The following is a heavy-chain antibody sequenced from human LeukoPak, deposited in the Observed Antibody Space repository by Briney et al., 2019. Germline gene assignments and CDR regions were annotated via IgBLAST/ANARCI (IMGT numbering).Heavy chain of an antibody. CDR3: AVPTITIFGVVMGAFDI. J-gene: IGHJ3*02. D-gene: IGHD3-3*01. Sequence: GASVKVSCKASGYTFTGYYMHWVRQAPGQGLEWMGWINPNSGGTNYAQKFQGRVTMTRDTSISTAYMELSRLSSDDTAVYYCAVPTITIFGVVMGAFDIWGQGTMVTVSS. V-gene: IGHV1-2*02. CDR2: INPNSGGT. CDR1: GYTFTGYY.